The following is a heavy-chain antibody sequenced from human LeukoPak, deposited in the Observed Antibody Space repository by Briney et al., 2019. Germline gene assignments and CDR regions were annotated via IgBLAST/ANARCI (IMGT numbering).Heavy chain of an antibody. CDR1: GFSFSTYN. J-gene: IGHJ6*04. V-gene: IGHV3-21*01. Sequence: PGGSLRLSCAASGFSFSTYNMNWVRQAPGKGLEWVSSISSSSSYIYHADSVKGRFTISRDNAKNSLYLQMNSLRAEDTAVYYCAELGITMIGGVWGKGTTVTISS. CDR2: ISSSSSYI. CDR3: AELGITMIGGV. D-gene: IGHD3-10*02.